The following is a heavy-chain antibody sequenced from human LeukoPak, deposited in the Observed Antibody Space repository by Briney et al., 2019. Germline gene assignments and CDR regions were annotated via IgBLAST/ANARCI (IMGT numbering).Heavy chain of an antibody. D-gene: IGHD7-27*01. CDR2: VYHSGST. CDR1: GYSISGAYY. Sequence: SETLSLTCSVSGYSISGAYYWGWIRQPPGKGLEWIGTVYHSGSTNYNPSLKSRVTISVDTSKNQFSLKLSSVTAADTAVYFCARGFRGDNFDYWGQGTLVTVSS. CDR3: ARGFRGDNFDY. V-gene: IGHV4-38-2*02. J-gene: IGHJ4*02.